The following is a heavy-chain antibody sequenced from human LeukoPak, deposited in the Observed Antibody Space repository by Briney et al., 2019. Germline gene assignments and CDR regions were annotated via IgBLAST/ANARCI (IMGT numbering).Heavy chain of an antibody. V-gene: IGHV3-23*01. CDR2: ISGSGGST. Sequence: GGSLRLSCAASGFTFSSYGMSWVRQAPGKGLEWVSAISGSGGSTYYADSVKGRFTISRDNSKNTLYLQMNSLRAEDTAVYYCAKDVRAGVYYYYYYMDVWGKGTTVTISS. J-gene: IGHJ6*03. CDR1: GFTFSSYG. D-gene: IGHD3-10*01. CDR3: AKDVRAGVYYYYYYMDV.